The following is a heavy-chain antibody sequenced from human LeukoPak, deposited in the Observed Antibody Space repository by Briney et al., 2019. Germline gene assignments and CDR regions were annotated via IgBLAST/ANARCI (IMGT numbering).Heavy chain of an antibody. CDR3: ARDSGTTVGYFDY. CDR2: IYSGGNT. J-gene: IGHJ4*02. CDR1: GFTFSSYG. Sequence: GGSLRLSCAASGFTFSSYGMSWVRQAPGRGLEWVSVIYSGGNTYYADSVKGRFTISRDNSKNTPYLQMNSLRADDTAVYYCARDSGTTVGYFDYWGQGTLVTVSS. V-gene: IGHV3-66*01. D-gene: IGHD4-23*01.